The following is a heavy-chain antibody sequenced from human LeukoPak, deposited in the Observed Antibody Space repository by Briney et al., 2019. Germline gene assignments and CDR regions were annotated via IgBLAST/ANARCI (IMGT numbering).Heavy chain of an antibody. CDR1: GGSISSYY. J-gene: IGHJ6*02. CDR3: ARHGPHSSGWYGGYYYGMDV. CDR2: IYYSGST. D-gene: IGHD6-19*01. V-gene: IGHV4-59*08. Sequence: SETLSLTCTVSGGSISSYYWSWIRQPPGKGLEWIGYIYYSGSTNYNPSLKSRVTISVGTSKNQFSLKLSSVTAADTAVYYCARHGPHSSGWYGGYYYGMDVWGQGTTVTVSS.